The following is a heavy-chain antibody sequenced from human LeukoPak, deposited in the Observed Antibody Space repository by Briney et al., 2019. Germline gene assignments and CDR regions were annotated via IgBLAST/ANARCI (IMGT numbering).Heavy chain of an antibody. CDR1: GGTFSSYA. CDR2: IIPIFGTA. CDR3: ARVSDYDFWSGYLYYYYYYGMDV. D-gene: IGHD3-3*01. Sequence: ASVTVSCKASGGTFSSYAISWVRQAPGQGLEWMGGIIPIFGTANYAQKFQGRVTITADESTSTAYMELSSLRSEDTAVYYCARVSDYDFWSGYLYYYYYYGMDVWGQGTTVTVSS. V-gene: IGHV1-69*01. J-gene: IGHJ6*02.